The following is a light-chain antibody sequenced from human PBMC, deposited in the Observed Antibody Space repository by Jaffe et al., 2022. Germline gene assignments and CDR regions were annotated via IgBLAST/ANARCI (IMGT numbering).Light chain of an antibody. CDR1: SSDVGDYNY. Sequence: QSALTQPASVSGSPGQSITMSCTGTSSDVGDYNYVSWYQQHPGKAPKLIIYDVNNRPSGVSNRFSGSKSGNTASLTISGLQAEDEADYYCNSYTSSSTWVFGGGTKVTVL. CDR3: NSYTSSSTWV. V-gene: IGLV2-14*03. CDR2: DVN. J-gene: IGLJ3*02.